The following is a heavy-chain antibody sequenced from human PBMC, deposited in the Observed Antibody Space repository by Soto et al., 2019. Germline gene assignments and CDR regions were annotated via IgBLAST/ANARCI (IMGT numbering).Heavy chain of an antibody. J-gene: IGHJ6*02. CDR1: GGTFSSYA. D-gene: IGHD2-2*02. CDR2: IIPIFGTA. V-gene: IGHV1-69*01. Sequence: QVQLVQSGAEVKKPGSSVKVSCKASGGTFSSYAISWVRQAPGQGLEWMGGIIPIFGTANYAQKFQGRVTITADESTSTAYMELSSLRSEDTAVYYCARRSQDIVVVPAAISDYYYYGMDVWGQGTTVTVSS. CDR3: ARRSQDIVVVPAAISDYYYYGMDV.